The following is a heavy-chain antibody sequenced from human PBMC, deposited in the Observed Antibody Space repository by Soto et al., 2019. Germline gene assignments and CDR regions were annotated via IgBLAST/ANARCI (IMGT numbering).Heavy chain of an antibody. Sequence: EVQLLESGGGLVQPGGSLRLSCAASGFTFSSYAMSWVRQAPGKGLEWVSAISGSGGSTYYADSVKGRFTISRDNSKNTLYLQMNSLRAEDTAVYYCAKDQRSTVTTYYYYGMNVWGQGTTVTVSS. CDR2: ISGSGGST. D-gene: IGHD4-17*01. CDR3: AKDQRSTVTTYYYYGMNV. CDR1: GFTFSSYA. J-gene: IGHJ6*02. V-gene: IGHV3-23*01.